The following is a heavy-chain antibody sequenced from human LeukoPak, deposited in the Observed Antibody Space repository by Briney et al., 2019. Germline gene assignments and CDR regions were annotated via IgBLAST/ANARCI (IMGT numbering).Heavy chain of an antibody. CDR1: GYKFTAYF. CDR3: ARCLISSRFGEATYYFDN. J-gene: IGHJ4*02. Sequence: ASVKVSCKASGYKFTAYFMHWVRQAPGQGLEWMGWINPNSDDTNYAQKFQGRVTMTRDTSISTAYMDLYGLASDDTAVYYRARCLISSRFGEATYYFDNWGQGTLVTVPS. D-gene: IGHD3-10*01. V-gene: IGHV1-2*02. CDR2: INPNSDDT.